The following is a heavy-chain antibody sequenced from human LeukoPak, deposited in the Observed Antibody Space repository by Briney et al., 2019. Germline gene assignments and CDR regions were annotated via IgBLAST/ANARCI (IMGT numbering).Heavy chain of an antibody. J-gene: IGHJ6*03. CDR2: IGSRTGNI. V-gene: IGHV3-21*04. D-gene: IGHD2-2*01. CDR3: AKGPPAVVYYYMDV. Sequence: GGSLRLSCAASGFTFSSYSMNWVRQAPGKGLEWVAFIGSRTGNIYYADSVKGRFSISRDNSKNTLYLQMDSLRAEDTAVYYCAKGPPAVVYYYMDVWGKGTTVTVSS. CDR1: GFTFSSYS.